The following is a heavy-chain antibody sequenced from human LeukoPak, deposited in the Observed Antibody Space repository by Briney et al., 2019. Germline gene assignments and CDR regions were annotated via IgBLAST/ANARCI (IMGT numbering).Heavy chain of an antibody. V-gene: IGHV4-34*01. J-gene: IGHJ4*02. D-gene: IGHD3-22*01. CDR2: INHSGST. CDR1: GGSFSGYY. Sequence: PSETLSLTCAVYGGSFSGYYWSWIRQPPGKGLEWIGEINHSGSTNYNPSLKSRVTISVDTSKNQFSLKLSSVTAADTAVYYCARHSDYYDSSPDYWGQGTLVTVSS. CDR3: ARHSDYYDSSPDY.